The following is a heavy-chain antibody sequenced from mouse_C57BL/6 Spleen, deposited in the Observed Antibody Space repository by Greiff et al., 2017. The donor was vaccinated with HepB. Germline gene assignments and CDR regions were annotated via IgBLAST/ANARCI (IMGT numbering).Heavy chain of an antibody. CDR2: IDPSDSYT. V-gene: IGHV1-69*01. CDR3: ARRVVANYFDY. D-gene: IGHD1-1*01. J-gene: IGHJ2*01. Sequence: VKLQQPGAELVMPGASVKLSCKASGYTFTSYWMHWVKQRPGQGLEWIGEIDPSDSYTNYNQKFKGKSTLTVDKSSSTAYMQLSSLTSEDSAVYYCARRVVANYFDYWGQGTTLTVSS. CDR1: GYTFTSYW.